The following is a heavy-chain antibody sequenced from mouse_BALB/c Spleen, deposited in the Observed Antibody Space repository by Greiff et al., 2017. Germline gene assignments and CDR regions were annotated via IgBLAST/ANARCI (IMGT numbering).Heavy chain of an antibody. CDR3: ARGAVRAMDY. J-gene: IGHJ4*01. CDR1: GDSITSGY. V-gene: IGHV3-8*02. Sequence: EVKVEESGPSLVKPSQTLSLTCSVTGDSITSGYWNWIRKFPGNKLEYMGYISYSGSTYYNPSLKSRISITRDTSKNQYYLQLNSVTTEDTATYYCARGAVRAMDYWGQGTSVTVSS. CDR2: ISYSGST. D-gene: IGHD2-13*01.